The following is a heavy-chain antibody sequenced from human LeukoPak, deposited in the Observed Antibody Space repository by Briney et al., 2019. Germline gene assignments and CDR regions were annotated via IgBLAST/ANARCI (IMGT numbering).Heavy chain of an antibody. CDR1: GFTFSTYW. V-gene: IGHV3-7*05. D-gene: IGHD7-27*01. Sequence: GGSLRLSCAASGFTFSTYWMSWVRQAPGKGLEWVANIKQDGSEKKYVDSVKGRFTISRDNAKKSLYLQMNSLRPEDTAVYYCARDCWGTPNGVDGFGIWGQGTTVTVSS. CDR2: IKQDGSEK. CDR3: ARDCWGTPNGVDGFGI. J-gene: IGHJ3*02.